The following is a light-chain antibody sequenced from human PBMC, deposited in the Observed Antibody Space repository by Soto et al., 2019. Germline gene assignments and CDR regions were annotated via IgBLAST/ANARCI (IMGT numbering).Light chain of an antibody. CDR3: QQSYNAPIT. V-gene: IGKV1-5*03. Sequence: DIQMTQSPSSLSASVGDRATITCRASQTISSWLAWYQQKPGKAPKLLIYKASTLKSGVPSRFSGSGSGTEFTLTITSLQPEDFATYYCQQSYNAPITFGQGTRLEIK. CDR1: QTISSW. CDR2: KAS. J-gene: IGKJ5*01.